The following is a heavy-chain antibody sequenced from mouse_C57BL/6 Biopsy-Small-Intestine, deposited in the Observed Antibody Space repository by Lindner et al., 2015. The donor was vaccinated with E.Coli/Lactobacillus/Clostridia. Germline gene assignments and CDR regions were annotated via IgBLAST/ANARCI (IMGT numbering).Heavy chain of an antibody. CDR2: INPGSGGT. CDR3: ASYSTFAY. V-gene: IGHV1-54*01. Sequence: LQESGAELVRPGTSVKVSCKASGYAFTNYLIEWVKQRPGQGLEWIGVINPGSGGTNYNEKFKGKATLTADKSSSTAYMQLSSLTSEDSAVYFCASYSTFAYWGQGTLVTVSA. D-gene: IGHD2-5*01. J-gene: IGHJ3*01. CDR1: GYAFTNYL.